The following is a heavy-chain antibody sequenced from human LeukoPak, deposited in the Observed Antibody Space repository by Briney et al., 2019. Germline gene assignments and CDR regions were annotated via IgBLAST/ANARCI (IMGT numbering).Heavy chain of an antibody. D-gene: IGHD3-9*01. V-gene: IGHV1-8*01. J-gene: IGHJ4*02. CDR1: GYTFTSYD. CDR2: MNPNSGNT. CDR3: ARDHADYDILTGYWYYFDY. Sequence: ASVKVSCKASGYTFTSYDINWVRQATGQGLEWMGWMNPNSGNTGYAQKFQGRVTMTRNTSISTAYMELSSLRSEDTAVYYCARDHADYDILTGYWYYFDYWGQGTLVTVSS.